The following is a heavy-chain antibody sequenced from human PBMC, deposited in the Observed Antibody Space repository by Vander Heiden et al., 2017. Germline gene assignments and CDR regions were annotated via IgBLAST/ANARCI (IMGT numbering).Heavy chain of an antibody. J-gene: IGHJ4*02. Sequence: QVQLQQWGAGLLKPSETLSLTCAVYGGSFSGYYCSWIRQPPGKGLEWIGEINHSGSTNYNPSLKSRVTISVDTSKNQFSLKLSSVTAADTAVYYCARGNLHGRIVGASFDYWGQGTLVTVSS. D-gene: IGHD1-26*01. CDR3: ARGNLHGRIVGASFDY. CDR1: GGSFSGYY. V-gene: IGHV4-34*01. CDR2: INHSGST.